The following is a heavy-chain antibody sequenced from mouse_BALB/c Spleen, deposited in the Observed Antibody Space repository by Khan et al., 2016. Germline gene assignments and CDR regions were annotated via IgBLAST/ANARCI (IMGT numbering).Heavy chain of an antibody. Sequence: QIQLVQSGPELKKPGETVKISCKASGYTFTNYGMNWVKQAPGKGLKWMGWINTYTGETTYADDFKGRFAFSFETSASTAYLQINNLKNEDPATYYCARRHYGSSYAAWFAYWGQGTLVTVSA. V-gene: IGHV9-3-1*01. CDR2: INTYTGET. CDR3: ARRHYGSSYAAWFAY. CDR1: GYTFTNYG. D-gene: IGHD1-1*01. J-gene: IGHJ3*01.